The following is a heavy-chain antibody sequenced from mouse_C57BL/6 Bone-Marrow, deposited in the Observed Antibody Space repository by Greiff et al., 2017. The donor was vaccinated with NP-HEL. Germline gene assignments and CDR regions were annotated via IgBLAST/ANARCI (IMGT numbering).Heavy chain of an antibody. CDR2: IDPETGGT. CDR3: TRFPDYYGSSYGAMDY. D-gene: IGHD1-1*01. CDR1: GYTFTDYE. J-gene: IGHJ4*01. V-gene: IGHV1-15*01. Sequence: QVHVKQSGAELVRPGASVTLSCKASGYTFTDYEMHWVKQTPVHGLEWIGAIDPETGGTAYNQKFKGKAILTADKSSSTAYMELRSLTSEDSAVYYCTRFPDYYGSSYGAMDYWGQGTSVTVSS.